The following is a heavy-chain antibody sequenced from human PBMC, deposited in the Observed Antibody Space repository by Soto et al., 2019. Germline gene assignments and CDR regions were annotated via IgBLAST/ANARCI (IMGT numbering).Heavy chain of an antibody. CDR3: ASQRPCGGGSCFSLRSFDR. J-gene: IGHJ4*02. CDR2: ITGSGGST. Sequence: EVQLLESGGGLVQPGGSLRLSCAASGFAVSTYAMSWVRKTPGKGLEWVSTITGSGGSTYYADAVKGRFTISRDNSRNKLYLQMSSLRAEDTAVYSCASQRPCGGGSCFSLRSFDRWGQGTLVTVSS. D-gene: IGHD2-15*01. CDR1: GFAVSTYA. V-gene: IGHV3-23*01.